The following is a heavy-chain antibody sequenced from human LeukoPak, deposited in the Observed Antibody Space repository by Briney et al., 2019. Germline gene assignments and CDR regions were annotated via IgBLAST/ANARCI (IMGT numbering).Heavy chain of an antibody. CDR3: ARESNWNSLVDY. V-gene: IGHV3-7*01. Sequence: GGSLRLSCVASGFSIGPFWMTWVRQAPGKGLEWVANIRGDASRLYYVDSVKGRFTISRDNAKNSLYLQMSNLRAEDTSVYYCARESNWNSLVDYWGQGTLVTVSS. J-gene: IGHJ4*02. D-gene: IGHD1-1*01. CDR2: IRGDASRL. CDR1: GFSIGPFW.